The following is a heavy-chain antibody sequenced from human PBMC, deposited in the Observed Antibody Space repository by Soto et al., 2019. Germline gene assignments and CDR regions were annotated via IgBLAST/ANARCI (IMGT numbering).Heavy chain of an antibody. CDR1: GYTLPSYY. V-gene: IGHV1-46*01. J-gene: IGHJ6*02. Sequence: GASVKVSCKASGYTLPSYYMHWVRQAPGQGPEGMGVINPKGGSTSYPQKFQGRVTMTRDTSTSTVYMELSSLRSEDTAVYYCARVPSGYCTNGVCLGGMDVWGQGTTVTVSS. CDR2: INPKGGST. CDR3: ARVPSGYCTNGVCLGGMDV. D-gene: IGHD2-8*01.